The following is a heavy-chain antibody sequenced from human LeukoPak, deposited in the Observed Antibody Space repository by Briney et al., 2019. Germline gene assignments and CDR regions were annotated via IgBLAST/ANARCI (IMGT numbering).Heavy chain of an antibody. D-gene: IGHD6-13*01. CDR3: AREASSSWYDDY. CDR1: GFTFTDCG. Sequence: PGGSLRLSCAASGFTFTDCGMHWVRQAPGKGLEWVSFIRYDGTNKYLADSVKGRFTISRDNSKNMLYLQMNSLRAEDTAVYYCAREASSSWYDDYWGQGTLVTVSS. J-gene: IGHJ4*02. CDR2: IRYDGTNK. V-gene: IGHV3-30*02.